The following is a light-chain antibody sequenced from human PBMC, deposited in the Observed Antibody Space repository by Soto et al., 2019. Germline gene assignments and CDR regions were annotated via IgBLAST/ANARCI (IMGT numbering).Light chain of an antibody. CDR1: QSITSTY. CDR3: QQYGTSPQT. Sequence: EIVLTQSPCTLSSSPGERATLSWRASQSITSTYVAWYQQRNGQAPRLVIFAAYSRATGIPDRFSGSGYGTDFNLTISRLETEDFAVYYCQQYGTSPQTFGQGTKVDIK. V-gene: IGKV3-20*01. J-gene: IGKJ1*01. CDR2: AAY.